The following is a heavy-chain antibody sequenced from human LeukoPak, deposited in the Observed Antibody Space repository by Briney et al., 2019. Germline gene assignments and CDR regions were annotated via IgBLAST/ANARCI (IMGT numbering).Heavy chain of an antibody. D-gene: IGHD4-17*01. V-gene: IGHV1-18*01. J-gene: IGHJ4*02. CDR3: AYIHYGDYAGSYDY. Sequence: GASVKVSCKASGYTFTSYGISWVRQAPGQGLEWMGWISAYNGNTNYAQKLQGRVTMTTDTSTSTAYMELRSLRSDDTAVYYCAYIHYGDYAGSYDYWGQGTLVTVSS. CDR1: GYTFTSYG. CDR2: ISAYNGNT.